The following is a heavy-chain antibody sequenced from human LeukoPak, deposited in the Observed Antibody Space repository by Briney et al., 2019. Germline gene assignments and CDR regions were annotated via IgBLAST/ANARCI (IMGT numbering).Heavy chain of an antibody. D-gene: IGHD4-23*01. J-gene: IGHJ4*02. Sequence: GGSLRLSCAASGFTFSSYEMHWVRQAPGKGLEWVSISSSGSTIYYADSVKGRFTISRDNAKNSLYLQMNSLRAEDTAVYYCARDYGGSSPFDYWGQGTLVTVSS. V-gene: IGHV3-48*03. CDR1: GFTFSSYE. CDR3: ARDYGGSSPFDY. CDR2: ISSSGSTI.